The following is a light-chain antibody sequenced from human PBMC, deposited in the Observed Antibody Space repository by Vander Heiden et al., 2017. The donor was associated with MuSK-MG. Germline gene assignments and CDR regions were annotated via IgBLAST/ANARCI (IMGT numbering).Light chain of an antibody. J-gene: IGKJ3*01. CDR2: AAS. V-gene: IGKV1-8*01. Sequence: AIRMTQSPSSLSASTGDRVTITCRASQGISSYLAWYQQKPGKAPKLLIYAASTLQSGVPSRFSGSGYGTDFTLTISCRQSEDFAAYYCQQYDSYPPFTFGHGTKVDIK. CDR3: QQYDSYPPFT. CDR1: QGISSY.